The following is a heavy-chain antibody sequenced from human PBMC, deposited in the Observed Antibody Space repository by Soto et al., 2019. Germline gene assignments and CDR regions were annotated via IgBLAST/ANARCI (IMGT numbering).Heavy chain of an antibody. J-gene: IGHJ6*04. CDR3: AKRGVLDV. CDR1: GITFSRYD. D-gene: IGHD3-10*01. Sequence: GGSLRLSCEASGITFSRYDMSWVRQAPGKGLEWVSAISGSGGSTYYADSVKGRFTISRDNSKNTLYLQMNSLRAEDTAVYYCAKRGVLDVWGKGTTVTVSS. V-gene: IGHV3-23*01. CDR2: ISGSGGST.